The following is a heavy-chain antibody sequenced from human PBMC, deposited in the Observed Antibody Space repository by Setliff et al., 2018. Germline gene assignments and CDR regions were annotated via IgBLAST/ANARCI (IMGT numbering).Heavy chain of an antibody. Sequence: ASVKVSYKASGYTFTSYYMHWVRQAPGQGLEWMGIINPSGGSTSYAQKFQGRVTMTRDTSTSTVYMELSSLRSEDTAVYYCAREGAAGTIDYWGQGTLVTVSS. CDR1: GYTFTSYY. J-gene: IGHJ4*02. D-gene: IGHD6-13*01. CDR2: INPSGGST. CDR3: AREGAAGTIDY. V-gene: IGHV1-46*01.